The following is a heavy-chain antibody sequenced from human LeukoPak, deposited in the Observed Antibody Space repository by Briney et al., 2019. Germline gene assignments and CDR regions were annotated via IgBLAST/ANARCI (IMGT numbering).Heavy chain of an antibody. CDR2: ISSSGGST. CDR3: AKGLFGSYEHLFDY. D-gene: IGHD1-26*01. Sequence: PGGSLRLSCAASGFTFSSYAMSWVRQAPGKGLEWVSAISSSGGSTYYAGSVKGRITISRDNSKNTLYLQMNSLRAEDTAVYYCAKGLFGSYEHLFDYWGQGTLVTVSS. J-gene: IGHJ4*02. CDR1: GFTFSSYA. V-gene: IGHV3-23*01.